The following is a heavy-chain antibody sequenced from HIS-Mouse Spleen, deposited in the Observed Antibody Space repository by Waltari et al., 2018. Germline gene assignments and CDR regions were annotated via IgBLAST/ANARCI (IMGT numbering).Heavy chain of an antibody. D-gene: IGHD3-22*01. CDR1: GGSISRSSYY. Sequence: QLQLQESGPGLVKPSETLSLTCTVSGGSISRSSYYWGWIRQPPGTGLEWIGSFYYSGSTYYNPSLKSRVTISVDTSKNQFSLKLSSVTAADTAVYYCARSRRDYYDSSGYYYYFDYWGQGTLVTVSS. CDR3: ARSRRDYYDSSGYYYYFDY. J-gene: IGHJ4*02. V-gene: IGHV4-39*01. CDR2: FYYSGST.